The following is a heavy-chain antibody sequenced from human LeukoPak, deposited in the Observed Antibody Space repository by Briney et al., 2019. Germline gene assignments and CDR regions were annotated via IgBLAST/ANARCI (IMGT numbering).Heavy chain of an antibody. CDR2: MNPNSGNT. Sequence: ASVKVSCKASGYTFTSYDINWVRQATGQGLEWMGWMNPNSGNTGYAQKFQGRVTMTRNTSISTAYMEPSSLRSEDTAVYYCARTSLAHSSSWYSYWGQGTLVTVSS. CDR3: ARTSLAHSSSWYSY. D-gene: IGHD6-13*01. CDR1: GYTFTSYD. V-gene: IGHV1-8*01. J-gene: IGHJ4*02.